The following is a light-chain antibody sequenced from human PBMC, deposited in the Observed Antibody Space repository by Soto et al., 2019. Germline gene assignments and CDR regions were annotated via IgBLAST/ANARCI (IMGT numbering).Light chain of an antibody. CDR3: QQYNNWPPRT. Sequence: EIVMAQSPATLSVSPGERATLSCRASQSVSGNLAWYQQKPCHAPRLLSYVASTTATGIPARFSGSGSDTESNLTISSLQSEDFAVYYCQQYNNWPPRTVGQGTKVDSK. V-gene: IGKV3-15*01. CDR1: QSVSGN. CDR2: VAS. J-gene: IGKJ1*01.